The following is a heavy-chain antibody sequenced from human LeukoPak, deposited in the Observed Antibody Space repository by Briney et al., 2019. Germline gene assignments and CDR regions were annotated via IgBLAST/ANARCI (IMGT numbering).Heavy chain of an antibody. Sequence: SVKVSCKASGGTFSSYAISWVRQAPGQGLEWMGGIMPIFGTANYAQKFQGRVTITADESTSTAYMELSSLRSEDTAVYYCARDRKVAAAGWYFDLWGRGTLVTVSS. V-gene: IGHV1-69*13. J-gene: IGHJ2*01. CDR3: ARDRKVAAAGWYFDL. D-gene: IGHD6-13*01. CDR2: IMPIFGTA. CDR1: GGTFSSYA.